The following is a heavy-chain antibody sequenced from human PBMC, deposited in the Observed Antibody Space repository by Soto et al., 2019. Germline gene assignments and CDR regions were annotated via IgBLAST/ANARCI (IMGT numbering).Heavy chain of an antibody. J-gene: IGHJ6*02. CDR3: ARNRRYCSGGSCYSGMDV. V-gene: IGHV3-74*01. CDR1: GFTFSSYW. D-gene: IGHD2-15*01. CDR2: INSDGSST. Sequence: EVQLVESGGGLVQPGGSLRLSCAASGFTFSSYWIHWVRQAPGKGLVWVSRINSDGSSTSYADSVKGRFTISRDNAKNTLYLQMNSLRAEDTAVYYCARNRRYCSGGSCYSGMDVWGQGTTVTVSS.